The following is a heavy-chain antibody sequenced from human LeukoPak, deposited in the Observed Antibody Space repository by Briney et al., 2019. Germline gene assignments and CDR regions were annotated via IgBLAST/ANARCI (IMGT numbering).Heavy chain of an antibody. V-gene: IGHV1-69*05. CDR2: IIPIFGTA. J-gene: IGHJ4*02. D-gene: IGHD3-22*01. Sequence: SVTVSCKASGGTFSSYAISWVRQAPGQGLEWMGGIIPIFGTANYAQKFQGRVTITTDESTSTAYMELSSLRSEDTAVYYCASASSGYSGPFAYWGQGTLVTVSS. CDR1: GGTFSSYA. CDR3: ASASSGYSGPFAY.